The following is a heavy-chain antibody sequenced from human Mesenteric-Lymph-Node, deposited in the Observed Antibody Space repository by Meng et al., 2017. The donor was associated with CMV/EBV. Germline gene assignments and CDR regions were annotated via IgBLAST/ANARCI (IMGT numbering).Heavy chain of an antibody. V-gene: IGHV3-23*03. J-gene: IGHJ6*02. D-gene: IGHD1-26*01. Sequence: GGPLRLSGVASTFTFSSNGMSWFRQAPGKGLEGVSVIYSGDTTLNGDSVRGRFTISRDNSKGTLYLQMNSMRDEDTAVYYCAKVFAAPYRGRKSLANYYYAMDVWGLGTTVTVSS. CDR3: AKVFAAPYRGRKSLANYYYAMDV. CDR1: TFTFSSNG. CDR2: IYSGDTT.